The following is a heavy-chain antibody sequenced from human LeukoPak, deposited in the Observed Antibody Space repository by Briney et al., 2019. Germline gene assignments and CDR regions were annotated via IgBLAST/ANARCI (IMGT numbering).Heavy chain of an antibody. CDR3: AKDLGYCSGGSCSFDY. CDR1: GYTFTSYG. J-gene: IGHJ4*02. CDR2: ISGSGGST. Sequence: SFKASGYTFTSYGMSWVRQAPGKGLEWVSAISGSGGSTYYADSVKGRFTISRDNSKNTLYLQMNSLRAEDTAVYYCAKDLGYCSGGSCSFDYWGQGTLVTVSS. V-gene: IGHV3-23*01. D-gene: IGHD2-15*01.